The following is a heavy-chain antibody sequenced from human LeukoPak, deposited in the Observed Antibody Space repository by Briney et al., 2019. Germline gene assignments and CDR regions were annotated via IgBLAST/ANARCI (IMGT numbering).Heavy chain of an antibody. CDR2: MNPNSGNT. D-gene: IGHD3-22*01. Sequence: ASVKVSCKASGCTFTSYDINWVRQATGQRLEWMGWMNPNSGNTGYAQKFQGRVTMTRNTSISTAYMELSSLRSEDTAVYYCARAVYYYDSSGYYSNTFDPWGQGTLVTVSS. J-gene: IGHJ5*02. CDR3: ARAVYYYDSSGYYSNTFDP. CDR1: GCTFTSYD. V-gene: IGHV1-8*01.